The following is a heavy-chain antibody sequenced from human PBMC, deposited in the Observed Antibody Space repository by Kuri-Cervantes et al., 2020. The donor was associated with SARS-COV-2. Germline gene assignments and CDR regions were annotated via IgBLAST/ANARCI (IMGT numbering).Heavy chain of an antibody. D-gene: IGHD3-10*01. V-gene: IGHV1-18*04. J-gene: IGHJ4*02. CDR3: ARDMGDRLLWFGELLY. Sequence: ASVKVSCKASGYTFTSYGISWVRQAPGQGLEWMGWISAYNGNTNYAQKLQGRVTMTTDTSTSTAYMELRSLRSDDTAVDYCARDMGDRLLWFGELLYWGQGTLVTVSS. CDR2: ISAYNGNT. CDR1: GYTFTSYG.